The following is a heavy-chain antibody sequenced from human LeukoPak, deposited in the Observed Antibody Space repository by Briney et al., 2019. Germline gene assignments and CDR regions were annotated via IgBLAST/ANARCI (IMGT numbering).Heavy chain of an antibody. CDR3: ARVARWENDALLTGYPPGAFAM. CDR2: IYYSGGT. Sequence: KPAESLSLTCTVSGGSISIHYWSWIRQPPGKGLEWIAYIYYSGGTNYHPSLKSRVTISVDTSKTQFSVKMTSVTAVDTAIYYCARVARWENDALLTGYPPGAFAMWGHGTKVTVSS. J-gene: IGHJ3*02. CDR1: GGSISIHY. D-gene: IGHD3-9*01. V-gene: IGHV4-59*11.